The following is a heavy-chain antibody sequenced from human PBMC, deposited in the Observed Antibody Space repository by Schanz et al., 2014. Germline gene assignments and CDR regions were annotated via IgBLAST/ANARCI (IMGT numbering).Heavy chain of an antibody. CDR2: IIPILGIA. Sequence: QVQLVQSEAEVKKPGSSVKVSCKASGGTFSSYTISWVRQAPGQGLEWMGRIIPILGIANYAQNFQGRVTITADKSTSTAYMELTSLRSEDTAVYYCAGAVATIRADSFDIWGQGTMVAVSS. J-gene: IGHJ3*02. D-gene: IGHD5-12*01. V-gene: IGHV1-69*02. CDR3: AGAVATIRADSFDI. CDR1: GGTFSSYT.